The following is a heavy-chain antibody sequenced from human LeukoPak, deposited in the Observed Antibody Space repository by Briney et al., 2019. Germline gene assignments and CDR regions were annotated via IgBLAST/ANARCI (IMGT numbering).Heavy chain of an antibody. D-gene: IGHD2-15*01. CDR3: ARDLHGYCSGGSCYSGGWFDP. CDR2: IYYNGNT. J-gene: IGHJ5*02. Sequence: PSETLSLTCTVSGGSISSSSYYWGWIRQPPGKGLAWIGTIYYNGNTYYNPSLKSRVTISVDTSKNQFSLKLTSVTAADTAVYYCARDLHGYCSGGSCYSGGWFDPWGQGTLVTVSS. V-gene: IGHV4-39*07. CDR1: GGSISSSSYY.